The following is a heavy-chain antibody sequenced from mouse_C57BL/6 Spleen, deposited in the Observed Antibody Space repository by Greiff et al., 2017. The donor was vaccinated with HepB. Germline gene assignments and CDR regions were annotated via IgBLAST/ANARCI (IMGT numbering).Heavy chain of an antibody. J-gene: IGHJ2*01. Sequence: EVKLVESGGDLVKPGGSLKLSCAASGFTFSSYGMSWVRQTPDKRLEWVATISSGGSYTYYPDSVKGRFTISRDNAKNTLYLQMSSLKSEDTAMYYCARHPYGYYVDYWGQGTTLTVSS. CDR2: ISSGGSYT. V-gene: IGHV5-6*01. CDR3: ARHPYGYYVDY. D-gene: IGHD2-2*01. CDR1: GFTFSSYG.